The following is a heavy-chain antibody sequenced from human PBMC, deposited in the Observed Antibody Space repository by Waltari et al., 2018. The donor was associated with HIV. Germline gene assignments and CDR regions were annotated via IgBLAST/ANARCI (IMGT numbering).Heavy chain of an antibody. V-gene: IGHV4-31*03. CDR3: TGSSWVPYY. D-gene: IGHD3-16*01. CDR2: IYHSGST. Sequence: QVQLQESGPGLVRPSQTLSLTCNVSGGSISSHGYSGSWIRQSPGKGLEWIGYIYHSGSTYYTPSLKSRVSISMDTSKNQFSLNVRSATAADTAVYYCTGSSWVPYYWGQGILVTVSS. J-gene: IGHJ4*02. CDR1: GGSISSHGYS.